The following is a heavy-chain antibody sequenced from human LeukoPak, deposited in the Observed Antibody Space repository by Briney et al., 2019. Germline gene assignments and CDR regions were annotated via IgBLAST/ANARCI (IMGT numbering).Heavy chain of an antibody. D-gene: IGHD3-3*01. Sequence: GWSLRLSCAASGFTFSSYSMNWVRQAPGKGLEWISYISSSSSTIYYADSVRGRFTISRDNAKNSLYLQMNSLRDDDTAVYYCARTWSGRYFDYWGLGTLVTVSS. J-gene: IGHJ4*02. CDR3: ARTWSGRYFDY. CDR1: GFTFSSYS. CDR2: ISSSSSTI. V-gene: IGHV3-48*02.